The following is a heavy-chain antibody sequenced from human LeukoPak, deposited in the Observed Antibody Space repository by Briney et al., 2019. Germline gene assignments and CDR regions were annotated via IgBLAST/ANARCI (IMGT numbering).Heavy chain of an antibody. J-gene: IGHJ5*02. CDR3: ARHRGSSSEFDP. D-gene: IGHD6-6*01. Sequence: SETLSLTCTVSGDFLSSNNYYWGWMRQPPGKELEWIGHIYYDGRTYYNPSLKSRVTMSVDTSKNQFSLKLSSVTAADTAVYYCARHRGSSSEFDPWGLGTLVTISS. V-gene: IGHV4-39*01. CDR2: IYYDGRT. CDR1: GDFLSSNNYY.